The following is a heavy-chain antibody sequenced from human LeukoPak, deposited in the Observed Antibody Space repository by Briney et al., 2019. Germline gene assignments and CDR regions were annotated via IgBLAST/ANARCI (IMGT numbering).Heavy chain of an antibody. V-gene: IGHV1-2*02. CDR2: INPNSGGT. CDR3: ARDPITMVRGAPNWFDP. Sequence: GASVKVSCKASGYTFTGYYMHWVRQAPGHGLEWMGWINPNSGGTNYAQKFQGRVTMTRDTSISTDYMELSRLRSDDTAVYYCARDPITMVRGAPNWFDPWGQGTLVTVSS. CDR1: GYTFTGYY. D-gene: IGHD3-10*01. J-gene: IGHJ5*02.